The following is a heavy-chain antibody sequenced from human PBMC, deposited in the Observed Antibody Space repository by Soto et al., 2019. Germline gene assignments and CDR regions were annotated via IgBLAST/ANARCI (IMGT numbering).Heavy chain of an antibody. CDR2: IWYDGSNK. CDR1: GFTFSSYG. D-gene: IGHD5-18*01. J-gene: IGHJ4*02. CDR3: AREEVTWIQLWGLDY. Sequence: QVQLVESGGGVVQPGRSLRLSCAASGFTFSSYGMHWVRQAPGKGLEWVAVIWYDGSNKYYADSVKGRFTISRDNSKNTLYLQMNSLRADDTAVYYCAREEVTWIQLWGLDYWGQGTLVTVSS. V-gene: IGHV3-33*01.